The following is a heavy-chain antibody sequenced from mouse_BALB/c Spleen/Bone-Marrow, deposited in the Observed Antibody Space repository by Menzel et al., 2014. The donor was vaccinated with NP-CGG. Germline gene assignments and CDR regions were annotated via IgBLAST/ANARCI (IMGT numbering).Heavy chain of an antibody. Sequence: EVQLQESGAELVRSGASVTLSCTASGFTIKDYYMHWVKQRPEQDLEWIGWIDPENGDTAYAPTFQGKATMTADTSSNTASLQLSSLTSEDTAVYYCNGNDDAMDYWGQGTSVTVSA. J-gene: IGHJ4*01. CDR2: IDPENGDT. CDR1: GFTIKDYY. CDR3: NGNDDAMDY. V-gene: IGHV14-4*02. D-gene: IGHD2-1*01.